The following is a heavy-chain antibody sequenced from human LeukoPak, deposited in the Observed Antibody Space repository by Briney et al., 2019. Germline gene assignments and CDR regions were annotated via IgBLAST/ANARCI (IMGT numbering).Heavy chain of an antibody. D-gene: IGHD2-2*01. CDR1: GFTFSDYG. Sequence: GGSLRLSCAASGFTFSDYGMSWVRQAPGKGLELVSSISTTSSYIYYADSMKGRFTISRGNAKNSLYLQMNSLRAEDTAVYYCARGPFTSISKYFDYWGQGTLVTVSS. CDR3: ARGPFTSISKYFDY. V-gene: IGHV3-21*01. J-gene: IGHJ4*02. CDR2: ISTTSSYI.